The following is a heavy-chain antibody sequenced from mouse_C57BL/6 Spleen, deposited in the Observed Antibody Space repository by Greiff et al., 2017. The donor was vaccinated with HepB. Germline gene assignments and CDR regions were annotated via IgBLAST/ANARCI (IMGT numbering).Heavy chain of an antibody. V-gene: IGHV6-3*01. J-gene: IGHJ1*03. CDR1: GFTFSNYW. D-gene: IGHD1-1*01. CDR2: IRLKSDNYAT. CDR3: PSLFHFDV. Sequence: DVKLVESGGGLVQPGGSMKLSCVASGFTFSNYWMNWVRQSPEKGLEWVAQIRLKSDNYATHYAESVKGRFTISRDDSKSSVYLQMNNLRAEDTGIYYCPSLFHFDVWGTGTTVTVSS.